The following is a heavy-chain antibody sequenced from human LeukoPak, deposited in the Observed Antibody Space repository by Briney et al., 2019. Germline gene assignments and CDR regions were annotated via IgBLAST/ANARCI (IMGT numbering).Heavy chain of an antibody. CDR1: GGSFSSYA. V-gene: IGHV1-69*05. CDR3: ARDPHHCSGGSCYGY. D-gene: IGHD2-15*01. J-gene: IGHJ4*02. Sequence: SVKVSCKASGGSFSSYAISWVRQAPGQGLEWMGRIIPIFGTANYAQKFQGRVTITTDESTSTAYMELSSLRSEDTAVYYCARDPHHCSGGSCYGYWGQGTLVTVSS. CDR2: IIPIFGTA.